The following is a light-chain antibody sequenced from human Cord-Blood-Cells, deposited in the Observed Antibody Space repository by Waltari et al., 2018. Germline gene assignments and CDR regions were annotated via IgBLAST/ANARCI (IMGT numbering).Light chain of an antibody. V-gene: IGLV2-14*01. J-gene: IGLJ1*01. CDR2: DVS. CDR1: SSAVGGYNY. Sequence: QSALTQPASVSGSPGQPITISCTGTSSAVGGYNYVSWYQQHPGNAPKLMIYDVSNRPSGVSNRFSGSKSGNTASLTISGLQAEDEADYYCSSYTSSSTLVFGTGTKVTVL. CDR3: SSYTSSSTLV.